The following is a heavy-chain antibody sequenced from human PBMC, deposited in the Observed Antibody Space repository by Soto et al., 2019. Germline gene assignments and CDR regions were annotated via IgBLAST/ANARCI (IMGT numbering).Heavy chain of an antibody. Sequence: ASVKVSCKASGYTFTGYYMHWVRQAPGQGLEWMGWINPNSGGTNYAQKFQGWVTMTRDTSISTAYTELSRLRSDDTAVYYCARDLAAAGKNYYYGMDVWGQGTTVTAP. CDR1: GYTFTGYY. CDR2: INPNSGGT. V-gene: IGHV1-2*04. J-gene: IGHJ6*02. D-gene: IGHD6-13*01. CDR3: ARDLAAAGKNYYYGMDV.